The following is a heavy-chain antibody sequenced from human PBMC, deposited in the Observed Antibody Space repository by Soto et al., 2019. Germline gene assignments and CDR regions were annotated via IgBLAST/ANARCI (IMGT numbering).Heavy chain of an antibody. V-gene: IGHV3-7*03. CDR1: GFTFSSYW. CDR2: IKQDGSEK. CDR3: ARGSWRAGPYYGMDV. J-gene: IGHJ6*02. Sequence: EVQLVESGGGLVQPGGSLRLSCAASGFTFSSYWMSWVRQAPGKGLEWVANIKQDGSEKYYVDSVKGRFTISRDNAKNSLYLQMNSLRAEDTAVYYCARGSWRAGPYYGMDVWGQGTTVTVSS. D-gene: IGHD3-16*02.